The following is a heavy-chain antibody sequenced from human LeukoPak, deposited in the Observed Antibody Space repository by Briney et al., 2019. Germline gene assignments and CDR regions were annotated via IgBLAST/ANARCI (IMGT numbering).Heavy chain of an antibody. D-gene: IGHD3-3*01. CDR1: GFTFSDYY. CDR3: ARDGDRSGYYMGMYNWFDR. CDR2: ISSSGSII. Sequence: GGSLRLSCAASGFTFSDYYMSWIRPAPGRGREWVSYISSSGSIIYYADSVRGRFTTSRDNAKNSLYLQMNSLRAEDTAVYYCARDGDRSGYYMGMYNWFDRWGQGTLVTVSS. J-gene: IGHJ5*02. V-gene: IGHV3-11*01.